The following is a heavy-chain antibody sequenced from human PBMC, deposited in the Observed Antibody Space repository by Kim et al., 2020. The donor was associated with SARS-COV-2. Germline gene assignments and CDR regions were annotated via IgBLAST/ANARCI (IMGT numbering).Heavy chain of an antibody. V-gene: IGHV3-23*03. Sequence: GGSLRLSCAASGFTFSSYAMSWVRQAPGKGLEWVSVIYSGGSSTYYADSVKGRFTISRDNSKNTLYLQMNSLRAEDTAVYYCAKLSSSWYVPIDYFDYWGQGTLVTVSS. J-gene: IGHJ4*02. D-gene: IGHD6-13*01. CDR3: AKLSSSWYVPIDYFDY. CDR2: IYSGGSST. CDR1: GFTFSSYA.